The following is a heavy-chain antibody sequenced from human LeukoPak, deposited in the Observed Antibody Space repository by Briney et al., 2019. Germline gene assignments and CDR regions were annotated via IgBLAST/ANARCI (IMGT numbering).Heavy chain of an antibody. D-gene: IGHD3-16*01. J-gene: IGHJ5*02. V-gene: IGHV3-21*01. CDR3: GRVWGSYSHPGGFDP. Sequence: GGSLRLSCAASGFTFSSYSMNWVRQAPGKGLEWVSSISSSSSYIYYADSMKGRFTISRDNAKNSLYLQMNSLRAEDTAVYYCGRVWGSYSHPGGFDPWGQGTLVTVSS. CDR1: GFTFSSYS. CDR2: ISSSSSYI.